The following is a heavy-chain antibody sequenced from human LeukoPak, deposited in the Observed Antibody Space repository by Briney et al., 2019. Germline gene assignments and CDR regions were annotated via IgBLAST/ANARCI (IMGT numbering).Heavy chain of an antibody. CDR3: AKDVRVGGGGMDV. D-gene: IGHD1-26*01. CDR1: GFTVSTTY. V-gene: IGHV3-23*01. Sequence: PGGSLRLSCAASGFTVSTTYMNWVRQAPGKGLEWVSLISSSGENAYYADSVRGRFTISRDKSKNTVSLQMNSLRGEDTAVYYCAKDVRVGGGGMDVWGQGTPVTVSS. J-gene: IGHJ6*02. CDR2: ISSSGENA.